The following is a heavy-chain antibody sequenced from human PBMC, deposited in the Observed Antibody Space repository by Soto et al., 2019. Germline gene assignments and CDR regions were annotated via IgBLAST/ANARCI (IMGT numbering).Heavy chain of an antibody. Sequence: ASVKVCCTASGGTFNSYAISWVRQDPGQGLEWMGGIIPIFGTANYAQKFQGRVTITADESTSTAYMELSSLRSEDTAVYYCARDFNYYDSSGYHGAHFDYWGQGTLVTVSS. J-gene: IGHJ4*02. CDR1: GGTFNSYA. CDR2: IIPIFGTA. V-gene: IGHV1-69*13. CDR3: ARDFNYYDSSGYHGAHFDY. D-gene: IGHD3-22*01.